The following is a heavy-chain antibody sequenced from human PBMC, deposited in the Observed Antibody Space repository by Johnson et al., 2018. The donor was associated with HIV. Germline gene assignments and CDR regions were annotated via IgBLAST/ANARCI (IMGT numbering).Heavy chain of an antibody. CDR3: AFIEYRSVDAFDI. CDR1: GFTFSSYA. J-gene: IGHJ3*02. Sequence: VQLVESGGGVVQPGRSLRLSCAASGFTFSSYAMHWVRQAPGKGLEWVAVISYDGSNKYYADSVKGRFTISRDNSKNTLYLQMNSLRAEDTAVYYCAFIEYRSVDAFDIWGQGTMVTVSS. D-gene: IGHD6-6*01. CDR2: ISYDGSNK. V-gene: IGHV3-30*04.